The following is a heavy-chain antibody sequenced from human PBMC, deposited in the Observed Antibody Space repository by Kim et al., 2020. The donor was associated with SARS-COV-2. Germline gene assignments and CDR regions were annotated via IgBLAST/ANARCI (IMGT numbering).Heavy chain of an antibody. J-gene: IGHJ5*02. V-gene: IGHV4-4*07. CDR3: ARGWDCSGGSCYSVWFDP. CDR2: IYTSGST. D-gene: IGHD2-15*01. CDR1: GGSISSYY. Sequence: SETLSLTCTVSGGSISSYYWSWIRQPAGKGLEWIGRIYTSGSTNYNPSLKSRVTMSVDTSKNQFSLKLSSVTAADTAVYYCARGWDCSGGSCYSVWFDPWGQGTLVTVSS.